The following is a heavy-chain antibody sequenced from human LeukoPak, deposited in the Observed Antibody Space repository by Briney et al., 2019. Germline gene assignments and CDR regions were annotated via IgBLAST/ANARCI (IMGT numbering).Heavy chain of an antibody. D-gene: IGHD4-17*01. CDR1: GFTFSSYG. CDR2: ISGSGDST. Sequence: GGSLRLSCAASGFTFSSYGMSWVRQAPGKGLEWVSAISGSGDSTYYADSVKGRFTISRDNSKNTLYLQMKSLRAEDTAVYYCAREPYSVGDYSYFDYWGQGTLVTVSS. J-gene: IGHJ4*02. V-gene: IGHV3-23*01. CDR3: AREPYSVGDYSYFDY.